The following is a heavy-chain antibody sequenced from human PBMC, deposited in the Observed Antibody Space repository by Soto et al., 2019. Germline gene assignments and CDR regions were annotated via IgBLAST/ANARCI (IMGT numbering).Heavy chain of an antibody. CDR3: ARDLSH. CDR1: GFPFSSYA. V-gene: IGHV3-48*02. Sequence: DVQLVGSGGGLVQPGGSLRLSCVASGFPFSSYAMHWVHQAPGKGLEWISYINGASTTTFYADSVKGRFTVSRDNAKNSVYLQMSSLRHEDTAFYYCARDLSHWGQGMLVTVSS. CDR2: INGASTTT. J-gene: IGHJ4*02.